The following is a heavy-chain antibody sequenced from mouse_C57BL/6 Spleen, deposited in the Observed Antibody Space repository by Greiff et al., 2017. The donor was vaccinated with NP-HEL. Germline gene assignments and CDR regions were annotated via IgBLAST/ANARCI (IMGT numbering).Heavy chain of an antibody. J-gene: IGHJ4*01. CDR2: ILPGSGST. Sequence: QVQLQQSGAELMKPGASVKLSCKATGYTFTGYWIEWVKQRPGHGLEWIGEILPGSGSTNYNAKFKGKATFTADTSSNTAYMQLSSLTTEDSAIYYCAIYYTSMDYWGQGTSVTVSS. CDR3: AIYYTSMDY. V-gene: IGHV1-9*01. D-gene: IGHD2-1*01. CDR1: GYTFTGYW.